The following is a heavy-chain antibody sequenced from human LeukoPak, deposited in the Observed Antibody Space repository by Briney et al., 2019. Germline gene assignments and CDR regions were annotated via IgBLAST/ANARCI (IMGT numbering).Heavy chain of an antibody. J-gene: IGHJ3*01. D-gene: IGHD4-17*01. Sequence: PGKSLRLSCAASGFTSSSYGMHWVRRAPGKGLEWVAVIWNDGGDKYYADSVKGRFTISRDNSKNTLSLQMNSLRAEDTAVYYCAREAGDYDEGNAFDFWGQGTMVSVST. CDR1: GFTSSSYG. CDR2: IWNDGGDK. CDR3: AREAGDYDEGNAFDF. V-gene: IGHV3-33*01.